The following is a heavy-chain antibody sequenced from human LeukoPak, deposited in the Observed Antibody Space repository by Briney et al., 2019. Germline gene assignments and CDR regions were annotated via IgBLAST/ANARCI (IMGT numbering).Heavy chain of an antibody. V-gene: IGHV3-66*01. CDR2: IYSGGST. Sequence: PGGSLRLSCAASGFTFSSYAMSWVRQAPGKGLEWVSVIYSGGSTYYADSVKGRFTFSRDNSKNTLYLQMNSLRVEDTAVYYCARGGPRPYYYDTRGQGAFDIWGQGTMVTVSS. CDR1: GFTFSSYA. J-gene: IGHJ3*02. D-gene: IGHD3-22*01. CDR3: ARGGPRPYYYDTRGQGAFDI.